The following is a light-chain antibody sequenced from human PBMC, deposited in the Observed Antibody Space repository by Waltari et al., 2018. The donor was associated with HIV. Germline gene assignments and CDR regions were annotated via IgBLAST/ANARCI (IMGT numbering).Light chain of an antibody. V-gene: IGLV1-40*01. CDR3: QSYDSSRSGWV. CDR2: CNS. Sequence: QSVLTQPTTVSGAPGQRVTISCTGSSSNIGAGNDVHWYQQLPGAAPTLLIYCNSNRPSGVPDGRSGCKSGTSAVLVITGLQAEDEADYYCQSYDSSRSGWVFGGGTKLTVL. J-gene: IGLJ3*02. CDR1: SSNIGAGND.